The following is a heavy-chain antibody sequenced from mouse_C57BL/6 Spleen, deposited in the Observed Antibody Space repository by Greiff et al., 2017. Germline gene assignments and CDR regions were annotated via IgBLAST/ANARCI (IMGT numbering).Heavy chain of an antibody. CDR2: IWTGGGT. CDR1: GFSLTSYA. Sequence: VKLVESGPGLVAPSQSLSITCTVSGFSLTSYAISWVRQPPGKGLEWLGVIWTGGGTNYNSALKSRLSISKDNSKSQVFLKMNSLQTDDTARYYCARYSNYLYYYAMDYWGQGTSVTVSS. D-gene: IGHD2-5*01. CDR3: ARYSNYLYYYAMDY. J-gene: IGHJ4*01. V-gene: IGHV2-9-1*01.